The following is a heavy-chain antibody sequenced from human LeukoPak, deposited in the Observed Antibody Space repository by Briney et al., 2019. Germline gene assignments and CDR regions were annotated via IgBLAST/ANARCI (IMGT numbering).Heavy chain of an antibody. V-gene: IGHV4-34*01. CDR3: ARGVVSGRFGDYYYYMDV. Sequence: SETLSLTCAVYGGSFSGHYWTRIRQPPGKGLQWIGEVNDRGSANYNPSLKSRLSISEDKSKNQFSLRLPSVTAADTAVYYCARGVVSGRFGDYYYYMDVWGIGTTVTVSS. D-gene: IGHD3-16*01. J-gene: IGHJ6*03. CDR2: VNDRGSA. CDR1: GGSFSGHY.